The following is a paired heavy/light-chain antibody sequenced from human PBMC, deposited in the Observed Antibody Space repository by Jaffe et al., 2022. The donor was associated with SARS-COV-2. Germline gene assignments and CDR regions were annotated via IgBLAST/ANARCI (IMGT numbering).Heavy chain of an antibody. Sequence: QVQLQQWGAGLLRPSETLSLTCAVYGGSFSDSYWSWIRQPPGKGLEWIGEINHGGGTSYNPSLKSRVAISMDTSKNQFSLKMTSVTAADTAVYYCARKDFDYWGDGTGAVDYWGQGTLVTVSS. J-gene: IGHJ4*02. D-gene: IGHD3-3*01. CDR3: ARKDFDYWGDGTGAVDY. CDR2: INHGGGT. V-gene: IGHV4-34*01. CDR1: GGSFSDSY.
Light chain of an antibody. CDR2: EVS. CDR3: AYATDGTLD. V-gene: IGLV2-14*01. Sequence: QSALTQPASVSGSPGQSITISCAGTSSDVGGYNSVSWYQQYPGKAPKLVIYEVSNRPSGVTYRFSGSKSGNTASLTISGLQAEDEADYYCAYATDGTLDFGGGTKLTVL. CDR1: SSDVGGYNS. J-gene: IGLJ2*01.